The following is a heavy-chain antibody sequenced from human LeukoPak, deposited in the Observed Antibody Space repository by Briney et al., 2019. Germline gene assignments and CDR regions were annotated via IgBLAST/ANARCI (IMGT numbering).Heavy chain of an antibody. CDR1: GGSISTTNW. V-gene: IGHV4-4*02. CDR3: AREGGPYRPLDY. J-gene: IGHJ4*02. CDR2: VHLSGRT. Sequence: PSETLSLTCGVSGGSISTTNWWTWVRQPPGEGLEWIGEVHLSGRTHYIPSLESRVTMSVDMSENHISLRLTSVTAADTAVYYCAREGGPYRPLDYSGQGTLVNVSS.